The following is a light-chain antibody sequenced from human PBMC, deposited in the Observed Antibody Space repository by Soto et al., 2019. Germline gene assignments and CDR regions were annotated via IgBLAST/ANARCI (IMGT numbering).Light chain of an antibody. CDR3: MQGTFWPYT. CDR2: KVS. CDR1: EGLVYSDGDAH. Sequence: DVVLTQSPLSLPVTLGQAASISCRSSEGLVYSDGDAHLSWFQQRPGHSPRRLIYKVSKRDSWVPDRFSGSGSGTDFTLVISSVEAEDVGVYFCMQGTFWPYTFGQGTRLETK. J-gene: IGKJ2*01. V-gene: IGKV2-30*01.